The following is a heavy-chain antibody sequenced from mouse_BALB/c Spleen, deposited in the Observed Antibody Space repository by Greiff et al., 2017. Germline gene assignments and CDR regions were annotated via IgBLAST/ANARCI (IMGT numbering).Heavy chain of an antibody. CDR1: GYTFTSYW. CDR3: AKGITTFMDY. J-gene: IGHJ4*01. D-gene: IGHD1-1*01. Sequence: QVQLQQSGAELARPGASVKLSCKASGYTFTSYWMQWVKQRPGQGLEWIGAIYPGDGDTRYTQKFKGKATLTADKSSSTAYMQLSSLASEDSAVYYCAKGITTFMDYWGQGTSVTVSS. CDR2: IYPGDGDT. V-gene: IGHV1-87*01.